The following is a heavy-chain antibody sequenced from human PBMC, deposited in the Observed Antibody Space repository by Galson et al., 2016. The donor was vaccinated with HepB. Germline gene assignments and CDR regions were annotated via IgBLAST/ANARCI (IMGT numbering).Heavy chain of an antibody. CDR2: IYPYDSEA. CDR3: ATSTDATNPATYQCYGLKV. D-gene: IGHD2-2*01. Sequence: QSGAEVKKPGESLKISCQCSGYSYPTYWIGWVRQMPGRGLEFMGIIYPYDSEARYSPSLQGRVTISADKSISTAYLQWSSLRTSDTAVYYCATSTDATNPATYQCYGLKVWGQGTTVTVS. CDR1: GYSYPTYW. J-gene: IGHJ6*02. V-gene: IGHV5-51*01.